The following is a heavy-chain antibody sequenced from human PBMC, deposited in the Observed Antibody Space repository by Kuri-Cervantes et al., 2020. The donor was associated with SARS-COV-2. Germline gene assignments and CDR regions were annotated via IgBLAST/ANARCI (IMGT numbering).Heavy chain of an antibody. Sequence: GGSLRLSCAASGFTFSSYAMHWVRQAPGKGLEWVSSISSSSSSYIYYADSVKGRFTISRDNAKNSLYLQVNSLRAEDTAVYYCARGNCSSTSCYPYFDYWGQGTLVTVSS. CDR2: ISSSSSSYI. CDR3: ARGNCSSTSCYPYFDY. CDR1: GFTFSSYA. J-gene: IGHJ4*02. D-gene: IGHD2-2*01. V-gene: IGHV3-21*03.